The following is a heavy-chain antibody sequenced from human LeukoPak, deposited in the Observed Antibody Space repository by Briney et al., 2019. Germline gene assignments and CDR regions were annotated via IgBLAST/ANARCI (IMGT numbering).Heavy chain of an antibody. D-gene: IGHD5-24*01. CDR3: ARGRWPRSAFDI. CDR1: GFTVSSNY. J-gene: IGHJ3*02. CDR2: IKQDGSEK. V-gene: IGHV3-7*01. Sequence: GGSLRLSCAASGFTVSSNYMSWVRQAPGKGLEWVANIKQDGSEKYYVDSVKGRFTISRDNAKNSLYLQMNSLRAEDTAVYYCARGRWPRSAFDIWGQGTMVTVSS.